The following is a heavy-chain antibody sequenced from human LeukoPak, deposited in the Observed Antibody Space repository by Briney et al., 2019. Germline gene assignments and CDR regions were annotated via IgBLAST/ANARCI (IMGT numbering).Heavy chain of an antibody. CDR2: ISSSGGST. D-gene: IGHD6-13*01. V-gene: IGHV3-23*01. Sequence: GGSLRLSCAASGFTFSSYAMSWVRQAPGKGLEWVSAISSSGGSTYYADSVKGRFTISRDNPKNTLYLQMNSLRAEDTAVYYCAKDAPYSSTNTRWFDPWGQGTLVTVSS. J-gene: IGHJ5*02. CDR1: GFTFSSYA. CDR3: AKDAPYSSTNTRWFDP.